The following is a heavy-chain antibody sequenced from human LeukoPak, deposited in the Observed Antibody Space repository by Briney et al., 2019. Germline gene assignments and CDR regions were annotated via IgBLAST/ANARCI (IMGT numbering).Heavy chain of an antibody. Sequence: SETLSLTCAVYGGSFSGHYWSWIRQPPGKGLEWIGEINHSGSTNYNPSLKSRVTISVDTSKNQFSLKLSSVTAADTAVYYCARLSLYPSGVVDYWGQGTLVTVSS. D-gene: IGHD3-16*01. J-gene: IGHJ4*02. CDR2: INHSGST. CDR1: GGSFSGHY. V-gene: IGHV4-34*01. CDR3: ARLSLYPSGVVDY.